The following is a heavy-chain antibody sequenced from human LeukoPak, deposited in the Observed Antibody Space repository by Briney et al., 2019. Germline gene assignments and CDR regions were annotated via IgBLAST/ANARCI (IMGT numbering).Heavy chain of an antibody. CDR2: ISSSSSYI. CDR1: GFTFSSYS. Sequence: GGSLRLSCGASGFTFSSYSLNWVRQAPGEGRGWVSSISSSSSYIYYADSVKGRFTISRDNAKNSLYLQMNSLRAEDTAVYYCARGLGATLFDYWGQGTLVTVSS. CDR3: ARGLGATLFDY. J-gene: IGHJ4*02. V-gene: IGHV3-21*01. D-gene: IGHD1-26*01.